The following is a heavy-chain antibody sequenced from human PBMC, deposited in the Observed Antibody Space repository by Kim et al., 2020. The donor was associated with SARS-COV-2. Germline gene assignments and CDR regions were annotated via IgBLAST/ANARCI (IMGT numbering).Heavy chain of an antibody. J-gene: IGHJ4*02. CDR3: AKSKPFMVRGPYPPPLDY. Sequence: GGSLRLSCAASGFTFSSYAMSWVRQAPGKGLEWVSAISGSGGGTYYADSVKGRFTISRDNSKNTLYLQMNSLRAEDTAVYYCAKSKPFMVRGPYPPPLDYWGQGTLVTASS. V-gene: IGHV3-23*01. CDR2: ISGSGGGT. D-gene: IGHD3-10*01. CDR1: GFTFSSYA.